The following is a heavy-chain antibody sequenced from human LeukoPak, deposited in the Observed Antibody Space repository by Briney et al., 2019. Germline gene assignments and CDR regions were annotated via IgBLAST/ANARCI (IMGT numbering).Heavy chain of an antibody. CDR3: AREMYYYDSSGPPPFDY. Sequence: GGSLRLSCAASGFTFSSYSMNWVRQAPGKGLEWVSSISSSSSYIYYADSVKGRFTISRDNAKNSLYLQMNSLRAEDMALYYCAREMYYYDSSGPPPFDYWGQGTLVTVSS. CDR1: GFTFSSYS. V-gene: IGHV3-21*04. J-gene: IGHJ4*02. CDR2: ISSSSSYI. D-gene: IGHD3-22*01.